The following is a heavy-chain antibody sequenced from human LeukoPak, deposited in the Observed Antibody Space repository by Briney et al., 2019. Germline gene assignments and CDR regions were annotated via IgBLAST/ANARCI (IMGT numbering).Heavy chain of an antibody. CDR2: IIPILGIA. Sequence: SVKVSCKASGYTFTSYTISWVRQAPGQGLEWMGRIIPILGIANYAQKFQGRVTITADKSTSTAYMELSSLRSEDTAVYYCARDPIPYGDYGEYWGQGTLVTVSS. CDR3: ARDPIPYGDYGEY. D-gene: IGHD4-17*01. J-gene: IGHJ4*02. CDR1: GYTFTSYT. V-gene: IGHV1-69*04.